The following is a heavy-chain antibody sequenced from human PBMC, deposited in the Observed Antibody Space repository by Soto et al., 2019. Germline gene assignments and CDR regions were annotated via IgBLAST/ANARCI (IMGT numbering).Heavy chain of an antibody. V-gene: IGHV3-11*01. Sequence: GGSLRLSCAASGFTFSDYYMSWIRQAPGKGLEWVSYISSSGSTIYYADSVKGRFTISRDNAKNSLYLQMNSLKTEDTAVYYCTTDLGGVVVVAATRGYYYYMDVWGKGTTVTVSS. CDR1: GFTFSDYY. J-gene: IGHJ6*03. CDR3: TTDLGGVVVVAATRGYYYYMDV. D-gene: IGHD2-15*01. CDR2: ISSSGSTI.